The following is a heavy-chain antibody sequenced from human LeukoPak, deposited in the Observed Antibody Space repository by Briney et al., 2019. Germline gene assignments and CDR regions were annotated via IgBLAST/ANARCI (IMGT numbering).Heavy chain of an antibody. Sequence: GGSLILSCAASGFTFSSYAMSWVRQAPGKGLEWVSAISGSGGSTYYADSVKGRFTISRDNSKNTLYLQMNSLRAEDTAVYYCAKSLYCNGGSCYSFYYYYYYMDVWGKGTTVTVSS. V-gene: IGHV3-23*01. CDR3: AKSLYCNGGSCYSFYYYYYYMDV. CDR2: ISGSGGST. CDR1: GFTFSSYA. D-gene: IGHD2-15*01. J-gene: IGHJ6*03.